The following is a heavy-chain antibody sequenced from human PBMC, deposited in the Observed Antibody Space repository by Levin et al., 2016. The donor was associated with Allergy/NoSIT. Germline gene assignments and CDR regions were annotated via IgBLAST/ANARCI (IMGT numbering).Heavy chain of an antibody. Sequence: SVKVSCKASGGTFSSYAISWVRQAPGQGLEWMGGIIPIFGTANYAQKFQGRVTITADESTSTAYMELSSLRSEDTAVYYCARDRYYYGSGSYYPVIQPNWFDPWGQGTLVTVSS. CDR2: IIPIFGTA. CDR3: ARDRYYYGSGSYYPVIQPNWFDP. CDR1: GGTFSSYA. V-gene: IGHV1-69*13. J-gene: IGHJ5*02. D-gene: IGHD3-10*01.